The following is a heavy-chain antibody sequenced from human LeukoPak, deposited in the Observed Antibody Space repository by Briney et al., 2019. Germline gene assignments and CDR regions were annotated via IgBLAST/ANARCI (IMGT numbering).Heavy chain of an antibody. CDR1: GFTFSSYS. CDR2: IYGGGST. D-gene: IGHD3-22*01. J-gene: IGHJ1*01. CDR3: ARAYDSSGYWPEYFHH. V-gene: IGHV3-53*04. Sequence: PGGSLRLSCAVSGFTFSSYSMNWVRQAPGKGLEWVSIIYGGGSTYYADSVNGRFTISRHNSKNTLFLQMNSLRTEDTAVYYCARAYDSSGYWPEYFHHWGQGTLVTVSS.